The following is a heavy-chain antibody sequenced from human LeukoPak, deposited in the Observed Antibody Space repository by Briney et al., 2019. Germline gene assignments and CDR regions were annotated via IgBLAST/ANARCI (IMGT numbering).Heavy chain of an antibody. D-gene: IGHD6-19*01. CDR1: GFTFSSYA. V-gene: IGHV3-23*01. J-gene: IGHJ4*02. CDR3: AKWRGRVAGNQPRGVDY. CDR2: ISGAGGSS. Sequence: GGSLRLSCAASGFTFSSYAMSWVRQAPGKGLEWVSGISGAGGSSYYADLVKGRFTISRDNSKNTLYLQMNSLRAEDTAVYYCAKWRGRVAGNQPRGVDYWGQGTLVTVSS.